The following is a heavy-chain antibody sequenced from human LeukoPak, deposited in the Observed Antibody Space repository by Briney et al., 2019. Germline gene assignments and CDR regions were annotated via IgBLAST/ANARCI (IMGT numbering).Heavy chain of an antibody. CDR3: AKSSMVRGDEY. J-gene: IGHJ4*02. Sequence: SETLSLTCTVSGGSISSYYWSWIRQPPGKGLEWIGYIYYSGSTNYNPSLKSRVTISVDTSKNQFSLKLSSVTAADTAVYYCAKSSMVRGDEYWGQGTLVTVSS. D-gene: IGHD3-10*01. CDR2: IYYSGST. V-gene: IGHV4-59*01. CDR1: GGSISSYY.